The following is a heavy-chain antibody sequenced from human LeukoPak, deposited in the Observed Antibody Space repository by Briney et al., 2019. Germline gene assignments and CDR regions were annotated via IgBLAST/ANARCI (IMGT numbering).Heavy chain of an antibody. CDR3: ARGRGATFRGLYGMDV. D-gene: IGHD1-26*01. CDR2: IYSGGST. Sequence: GGSLRLSCAASGFTVSSNYMSWDRQAPGKGLEWVSVIYSGGSTYYADSVKGRFTISRDNSKNTLYLQMNSLRAEDTAVYYCARGRGATFRGLYGMDVWGQGTTVTVSS. J-gene: IGHJ6*02. CDR1: GFTVSSNY. V-gene: IGHV3-53*01.